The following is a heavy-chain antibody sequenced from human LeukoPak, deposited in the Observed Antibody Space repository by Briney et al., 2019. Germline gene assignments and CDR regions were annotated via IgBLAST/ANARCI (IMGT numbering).Heavy chain of an antibody. J-gene: IGHJ3*02. CDR2: IRYDGSNK. CDR1: GFTFSSYG. V-gene: IGHV3-30*02. D-gene: IGHD1-14*01. CDR3: ANSWPTGDAFDI. Sequence: GGSLRLSCAASGFTFSSYGMHWVRQAPGKGLEWVAFIRYDGSNKYYAGSVKGRFTISRDNSKNTLYLQMNSLRAEDTAVYYCANSWPTGDAFDIWGQGTMVTVSS.